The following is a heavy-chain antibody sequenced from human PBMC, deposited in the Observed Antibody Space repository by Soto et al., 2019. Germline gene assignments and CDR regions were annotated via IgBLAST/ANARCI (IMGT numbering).Heavy chain of an antibody. D-gene: IGHD5-12*01. CDR1: GFIFSSYT. CDR3: ARGWLRDPWMY. V-gene: IGHV3-21*01. Sequence: EVQLVESGGGLVKPGGSLTVSCAASGFIFSSYTMNWVRQAPGKGLEWVSSISASSTYIYYADSLKDRFTLSRDNAYNSLYLQMNSLRAEDTAVYYCARGWLRDPWMYWGQGTLVTVSS. CDR2: ISASSTYI. J-gene: IGHJ4*02.